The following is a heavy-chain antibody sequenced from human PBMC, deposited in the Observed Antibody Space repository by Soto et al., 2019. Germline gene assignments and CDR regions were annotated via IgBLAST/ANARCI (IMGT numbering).Heavy chain of an antibody. CDR3: ARVFGFGGMDV. Sequence: PSETLSLTCTVSGGSISSGGYYWSWIRQHPGKGLEWIGYIYYSGSTYYNPSLKSRVTISVDTSKNQFSLKLSSVAAADTAVYYCARVFGFGGMDVWGQGTTVTVSS. CDR1: GGSISSGGYY. V-gene: IGHV4-31*03. J-gene: IGHJ6*02. CDR2: IYYSGST. D-gene: IGHD3-10*01.